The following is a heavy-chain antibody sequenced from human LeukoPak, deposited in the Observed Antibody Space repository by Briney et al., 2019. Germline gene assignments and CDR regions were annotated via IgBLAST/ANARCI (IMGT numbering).Heavy chain of an antibody. V-gene: IGHV3-23*01. Sequence: GGSLRLSCAASGFTFSSYWMSWVRQAPGKGLEWVSAISGSGGSTYYADSVKGRFSISRDNSKNTLYLQMNNLRAEDTAVFYCAKGITSPGTGRDFDYWGQGTLVTVSS. CDR1: GFTFSSYW. D-gene: IGHD6-13*01. CDR3: AKGITSPGTGRDFDY. CDR2: ISGSGGST. J-gene: IGHJ4*02.